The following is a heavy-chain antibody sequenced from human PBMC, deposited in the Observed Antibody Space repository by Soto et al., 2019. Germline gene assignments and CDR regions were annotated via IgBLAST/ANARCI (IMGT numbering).Heavy chain of an antibody. V-gene: IGHV4-39*01. CDR2: IYYSGST. D-gene: IGHD3-16*02. J-gene: IGHJ4*02. CDR3: ARHDGGFMITFGGVIVSSNFDY. Sequence: SETLSLTCTVSGGSISSSSYYWGWIRQPPGKGLEWIGSIYYSGSTYYNPSLKSRVTISVDTSKNQFSLKLSSVTAADTAVYYCARHDGGFMITFGGVIVSSNFDYWGQGTLVTVSS. CDR1: GGSISSSSYY.